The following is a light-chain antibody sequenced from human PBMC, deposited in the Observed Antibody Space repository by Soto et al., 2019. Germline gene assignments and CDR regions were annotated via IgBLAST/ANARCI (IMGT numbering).Light chain of an antibody. V-gene: IGKV3-20*01. CDR2: GAS. CDR3: QQYGSSPKP. Sequence: EIVLTQSPGTLSLSPGERATLSCRASQSVSSSYLAWYQQKPGQAPRLLIYGASSRATGIPDRFSGSGSVTDFTLTISSLEPEDLAVYCCQQYGSSPKPFGQGTKVEIK. J-gene: IGKJ1*01. CDR1: QSVSSSY.